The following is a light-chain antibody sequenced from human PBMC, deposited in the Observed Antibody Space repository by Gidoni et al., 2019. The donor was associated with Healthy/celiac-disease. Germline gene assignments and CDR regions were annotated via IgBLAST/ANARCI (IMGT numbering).Light chain of an antibody. V-gene: IGKV1-5*03. CDR1: QSISSW. Sequence: IQMTQSPSTLSAFVGDRVTITCRASQSISSWLAWYQQKPGKAPKLLIYKASSLESGVPSRFSGSGSGTEFTLTISSLQHDDFATYYCQQYNSYWYTFGQGTKLEIK. J-gene: IGKJ2*01. CDR3: QQYNSYWYT. CDR2: KAS.